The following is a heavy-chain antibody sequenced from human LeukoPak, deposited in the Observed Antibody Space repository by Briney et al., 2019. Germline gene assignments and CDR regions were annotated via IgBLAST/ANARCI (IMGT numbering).Heavy chain of an antibody. V-gene: IGHV3-9*01. CDR2: INRNSGSL. CDR3: TKEGPYGSASHHYIDY. J-gene: IGHJ4*02. Sequence: PGRSLRLSCAASGFTFDDYATHWVRQAPGKGLEWVSGINRNSGSLAYADSVKGRFTISRDNAKNSLYLQMNSLRPEDTALYYCTKEGPYGSASHHYIDYWGQGTLVTVSS. CDR1: GFTFDDYA. D-gene: IGHD3-10*01.